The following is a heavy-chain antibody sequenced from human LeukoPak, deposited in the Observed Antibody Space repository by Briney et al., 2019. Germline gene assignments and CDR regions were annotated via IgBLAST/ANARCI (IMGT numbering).Heavy chain of an antibody. V-gene: IGHV5-51*01. CDR2: INPGDSDT. D-gene: IGHD1-26*01. J-gene: IGHJ4*02. Sequence: GESLKISCKGSGYSFTSYWIGWVRQMPGKGLEWMGIINPGDSDTRYSPSFQGQVTISADKSISTAYLQWSSLKASDTAMYYCARHGPELLTAFDYWGQGTLVTVSS. CDR3: ARHGPELLTAFDY. CDR1: GYSFTSYW.